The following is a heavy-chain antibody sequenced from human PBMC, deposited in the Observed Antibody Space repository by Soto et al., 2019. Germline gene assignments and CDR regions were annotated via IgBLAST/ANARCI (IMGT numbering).Heavy chain of an antibody. V-gene: IGHV5-51*01. D-gene: IGHD4-17*01. Sequence: GESLKISCKGSGYNFHTYWIAWVRQMPGKGLGWMGFIYPHDSDTRYSPSFRGQVTISADKSINTAYLQWTSLKASDTAIYFCARPTDYHYGMQVWGQGTTVTVYS. CDR3: ARPTDYHYGMQV. CDR2: IYPHDSDT. J-gene: IGHJ6*02. CDR1: GYNFHTYW.